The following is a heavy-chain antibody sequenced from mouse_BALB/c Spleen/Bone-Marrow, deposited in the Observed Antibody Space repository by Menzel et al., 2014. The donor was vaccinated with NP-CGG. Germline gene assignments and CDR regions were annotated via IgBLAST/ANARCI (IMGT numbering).Heavy chain of an antibody. CDR3: ARQGGYFDY. CDR1: GFTFSTYG. V-gene: IGHV5-6*01. CDR2: ISSGGSYT. Sequence: EVQGVESGGDLVKPGGSLKLSCAASGFTFSTYGMSWVRRTPDKRLEWVATISSGGSYTYYPDSVKGRFTISRDNAKNTLYLQMSSLKSEDTAMYYCARQGGYFDYWGQGTTLTVSS. J-gene: IGHJ2*01.